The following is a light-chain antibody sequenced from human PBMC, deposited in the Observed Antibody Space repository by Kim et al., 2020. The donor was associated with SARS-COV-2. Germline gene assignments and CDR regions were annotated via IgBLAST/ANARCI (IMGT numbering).Light chain of an antibody. J-gene: IGKJ4*01. V-gene: IGKV3D-15*01. CDR3: QQYNNWLT. CDR2: GAS. CDR1: QSVSSN. Sequence: SVSPGERATLSCRASQSVSSNLAWYQQKPGQAPRLLIYGASIRAIGIPARFSGSGSGTEFTLTISSLQSEDFAVYYCQQYNNWLTFGGGTKVDIK.